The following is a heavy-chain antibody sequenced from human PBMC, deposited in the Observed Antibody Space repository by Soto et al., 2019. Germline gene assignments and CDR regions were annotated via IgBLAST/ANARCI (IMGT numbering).Heavy chain of an antibody. CDR1: GFSLSTSGVG. J-gene: IGHJ3*02. Sequence: SGPTLVNPTQTLTLTCTFSGFSLSTSGVGVGWIRQPPGKALEWLVLIYWDDDKRYSPSLESRLTITKDTSKNQVVLTMTNMDPVDTATYYCARIFSSGWRRYDAFDIWGQGTMVTVSS. CDR3: ARIFSSGWRRYDAFDI. V-gene: IGHV2-5*02. CDR2: IYWDDDK. D-gene: IGHD6-19*01.